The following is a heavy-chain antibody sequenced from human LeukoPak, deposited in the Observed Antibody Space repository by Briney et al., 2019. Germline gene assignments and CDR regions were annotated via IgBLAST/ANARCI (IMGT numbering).Heavy chain of an antibody. Sequence: PGGSLRLSCAASGFTFSSYAMSWVRQAPGKGLEWVSAISGSGGSTYYADSVKGRFTISRDNSKNTLYLYMNSLRVDDTAVYYCAKKLLGMGARSDAFDVWGQATMVTVSS. D-gene: IGHD1-26*01. CDR1: GFTFSSYA. J-gene: IGHJ3*01. V-gene: IGHV3-23*01. CDR2: ISGSGGST. CDR3: AKKLLGMGARSDAFDV.